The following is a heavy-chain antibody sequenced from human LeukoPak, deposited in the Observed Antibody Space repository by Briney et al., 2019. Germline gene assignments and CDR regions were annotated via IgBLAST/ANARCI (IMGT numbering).Heavy chain of an antibody. CDR1: GGSFSGYY. Sequence: SETLCLTCAVYGGSFSGYYWTWVRQSPGKGLEWIGEIIHSGNTNYNPSLKSRVTISTDTSKSQFSLKLSSVTAADTAVYYCARATKGVVIVYYYYSMDVWGKGTTVTVSS. CDR3: ARATKGVVIVYYYYSMDV. D-gene: IGHD3-3*01. J-gene: IGHJ6*03. V-gene: IGHV4-34*12. CDR2: IIHSGNT.